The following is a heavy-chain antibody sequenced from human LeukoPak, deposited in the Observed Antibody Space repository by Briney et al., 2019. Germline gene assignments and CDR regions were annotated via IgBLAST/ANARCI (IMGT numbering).Heavy chain of an antibody. D-gene: IGHD3-22*01. J-gene: IGHJ5*02. Sequence: GSSVKVSCKASGGTFSSYAISWVRQAPGQGLEWMGGIIPIFGTASYAQKFQGRVTITTDESTSTAYMELSSLRSEDTAVYYCARSSYYYDSSGYPNWFDPWGQGTLVTVS. V-gene: IGHV1-69*05. CDR2: IIPIFGTA. CDR1: GGTFSSYA. CDR3: ARSSYYYDSSGYPNWFDP.